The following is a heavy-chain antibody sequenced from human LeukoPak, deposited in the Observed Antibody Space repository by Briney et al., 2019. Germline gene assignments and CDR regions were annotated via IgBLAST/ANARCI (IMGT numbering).Heavy chain of an antibody. CDR1: GFTFSSYA. D-gene: IGHD6-13*01. V-gene: IGHV3-23*01. CDR3: AKESQQLPRLYYFDY. J-gene: IGHJ4*02. CDR2: ISGSGGST. Sequence: GGSLRLSCAASGFTFSSYAMSWVRQAPGKGLEWVSAISGSGGSTDYADSVKGRFTISRDNSKNTLYLQMNSLRAEDTAVYYCAKESQQLPRLYYFDYWGQGTLVTVSS.